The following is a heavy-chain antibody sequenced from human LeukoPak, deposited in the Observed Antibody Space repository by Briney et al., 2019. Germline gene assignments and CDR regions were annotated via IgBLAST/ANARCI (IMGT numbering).Heavy chain of an antibody. CDR1: GGSISSGGYY. D-gene: IGHD6-6*01. CDR3: ARERSSSSNYFDY. Sequence: SQTLSLTCTVSGGSISSGGYYWSWIRQPPGKGLEWIGYIYHSGSTYYNPSLKSRVTVSVDRSKNQFSLKLSSVTAADTAVYYCARERSSSSNYFDYWGQGTLVTVSS. J-gene: IGHJ4*02. CDR2: IYHSGST. V-gene: IGHV4-30-2*01.